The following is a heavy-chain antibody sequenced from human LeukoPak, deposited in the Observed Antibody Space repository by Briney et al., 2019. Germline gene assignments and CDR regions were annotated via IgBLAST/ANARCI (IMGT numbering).Heavy chain of an antibody. CDR2: IHYSGST. V-gene: IGHV4-59*02. CDR3: ARRAREFDY. CDR1: GGSVAPYY. Sequence: ASETLSLTCSVSGGSVAPYYWNWIRQSPGKGLEWIGYIHYSGSTKYNPSLESRVTISVDTSRNQFSLKLNSVTAADTAVYYCARRAREFDYWGQGILVTVSS. J-gene: IGHJ4*02.